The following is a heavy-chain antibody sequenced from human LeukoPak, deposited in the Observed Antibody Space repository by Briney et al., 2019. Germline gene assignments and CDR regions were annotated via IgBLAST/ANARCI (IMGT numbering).Heavy chain of an antibody. CDR3: ASVDWSNAFDI. J-gene: IGHJ3*02. V-gene: IGHV4-30-4*01. D-gene: IGHD3-9*01. CDR1: GGSISSGDYY. Sequence: SQTLSLTCTVSGGSISSGDYYWSWIRQPPGKGLEWLGYIYYSGSTYYNPSLKSRVTISVDTSKNQFSLKLSSVTAADTAVYYCASVDWSNAFDIWGQGTMVTVSS. CDR2: IYYSGST.